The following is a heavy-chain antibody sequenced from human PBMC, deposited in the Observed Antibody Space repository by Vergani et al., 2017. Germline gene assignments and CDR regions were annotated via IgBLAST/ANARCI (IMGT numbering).Heavy chain of an antibody. D-gene: IGHD3-3*01. Sequence: EVQLVESGGGLVKPGGSLRLACAASGFTFSSYSMNWVRQTPGKGLEWVASISRSSDYIYYADTVKGRFTISRDNAEISLYLQLNSLRDEDTAVYYFARGDQAYDDFRSGLPTYFMDVWGKGTTVTVSS. CDR3: ARGDQAYDDFRSGLPTYFMDV. CDR2: ISRSSDYI. CDR1: GFTFSSYS. V-gene: IGHV3-21*01. J-gene: IGHJ6*03.